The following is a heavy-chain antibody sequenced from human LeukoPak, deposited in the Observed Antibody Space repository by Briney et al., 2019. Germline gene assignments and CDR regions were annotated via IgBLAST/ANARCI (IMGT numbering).Heavy chain of an antibody. CDR2: INHSGST. V-gene: IGHV4-34*01. Sequence: SETLSLTCAVYGGSFSGYYWSWIRQPPGKGLEWIGEINHSGSTNYNPSLKSRVTISVDTSKNQFSLKLSSVTAADTAVYYCARVRMRGYSYGAFDYWGQGTLVTVSS. CDR3: ARVRMRGYSYGAFDY. J-gene: IGHJ4*02. CDR1: GGSFSGYY. D-gene: IGHD5-18*01.